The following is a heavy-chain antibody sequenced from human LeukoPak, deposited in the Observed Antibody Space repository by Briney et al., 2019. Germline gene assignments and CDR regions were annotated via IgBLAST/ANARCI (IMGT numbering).Heavy chain of an antibody. CDR3: ASDAHNGYDFHDWFDP. Sequence: ASVKVSCKASGYTFTDYYIHWVRQAPGQGLAWMGWINPNSGGTKYAQNSQGRATMTPDTSISTAYMVMSRLTSADTGVYYCASDAHNGYDFHDWFDPWGQGALVTVSS. J-gene: IGHJ5*02. V-gene: IGHV1-2*02. D-gene: IGHD5-12*01. CDR2: INPNSGGT. CDR1: GYTFTDYY.